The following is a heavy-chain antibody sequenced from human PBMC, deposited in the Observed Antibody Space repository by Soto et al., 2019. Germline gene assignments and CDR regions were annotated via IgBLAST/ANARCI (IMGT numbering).Heavy chain of an antibody. J-gene: IGHJ4*02. CDR3: ARDSSGWYGEYYFDY. V-gene: IGHV1-2*04. CDR2: INPNSGGT. D-gene: IGHD6-19*01. CDR1: GYTFTGYY. Sequence: ASVKVSCKASGYTFTGYYMHWVRQAPGQGLEWMGWINPNSGGTNYAQKFQGWVIMTRDTSISTAYMELSRLRSDDTAVYYCARDSSGWYGEYYFDYWGQGTLVTVSS.